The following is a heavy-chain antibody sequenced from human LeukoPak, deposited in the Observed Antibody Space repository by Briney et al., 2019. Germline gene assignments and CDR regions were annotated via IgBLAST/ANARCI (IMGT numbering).Heavy chain of an antibody. D-gene: IGHD4-17*01. CDR2: ISADNGNT. Sequence: ASVKVSCKASGYTFTSFGISWVRQAPGRGLEWMGWISADNGNTNYAQKLQGRVAMTTDTSTSTAYMELRSLRSDDTAVYYCARGYADYASTFVHWGQGTLVTVSS. CDR3: ARGYADYASTFVH. J-gene: IGHJ4*02. V-gene: IGHV1-18*01. CDR1: GYTFTSFG.